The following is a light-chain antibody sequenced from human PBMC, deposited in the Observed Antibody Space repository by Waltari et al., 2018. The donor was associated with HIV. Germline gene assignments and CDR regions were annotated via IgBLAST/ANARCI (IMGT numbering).Light chain of an antibody. Sequence: SYELTQPPPVSVSPGQTASITCSGDTLGDKYACWYQQKPGQSPVLVIYQDSKRPSGIPERFSGSNSGNTATLTISGTQAMDEADYYCQAWDSSTAGGVFGGGTKLTVL. CDR3: QAWDSSTAGGV. CDR2: QDS. V-gene: IGLV3-1*01. CDR1: TLGDKY. J-gene: IGLJ3*02.